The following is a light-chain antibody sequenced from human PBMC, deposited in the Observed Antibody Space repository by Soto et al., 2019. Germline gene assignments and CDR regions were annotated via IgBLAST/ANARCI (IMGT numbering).Light chain of an antibody. Sequence: EIVLTQSPGTLSLSPGDRATLPCRASQSVTGTYLAWYQHKPGQAPRLLIYGESIRATGIPDRFSGSGSGTDFTLTISRLEPEDFAVYYCQQYGSPLWTFGQGTKVEI. CDR3: QQYGSPLWT. CDR2: GES. J-gene: IGKJ1*01. V-gene: IGKV3-20*01. CDR1: QSVTGTY.